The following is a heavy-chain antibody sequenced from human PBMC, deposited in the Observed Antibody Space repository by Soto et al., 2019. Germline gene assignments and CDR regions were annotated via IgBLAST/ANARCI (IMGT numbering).Heavy chain of an antibody. CDR2: IYYSGST. J-gene: IGHJ5*02. CDR3: ARDRRIAARPGWFDP. CDR1: GGSISSGDYY. V-gene: IGHV4-30-4*01. D-gene: IGHD6-6*01. Sequence: SETLSLTCTVSGGSISSGDYYWSWIRQPPGKGLEWIGYIYYSGSTYYNPSLKSRVTISVGTSKNQFSLKLSSVTAADTAVYYCARDRRIAARPGWFDPWGQGTLVTVSS.